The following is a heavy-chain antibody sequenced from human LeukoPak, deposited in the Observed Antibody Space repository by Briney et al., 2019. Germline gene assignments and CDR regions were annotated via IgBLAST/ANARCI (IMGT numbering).Heavy chain of an antibody. CDR3: ARDSYSSTWYPSYYFDY. D-gene: IGHD6-13*01. V-gene: IGHV4-39*07. J-gene: IGHJ4*02. Sequence: SETLSLTCTVSGDSISSSGYYWGWIRQPPGKGLEWIGSIYYSGSIYYNPSLKSRVTISVDTSKKQFSLKLTSVTAADTAVYYCARDSYSSTWYPSYYFDYWGQGTLVTVSS. CDR2: IYYSGSI. CDR1: GDSISSSGYY.